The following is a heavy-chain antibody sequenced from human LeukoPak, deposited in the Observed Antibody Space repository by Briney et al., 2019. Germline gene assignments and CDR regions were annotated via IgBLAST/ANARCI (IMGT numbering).Heavy chain of an antibody. Sequence: GESLTISCKGTGYTFATNWIGWVRQMPGKGPEWMGIIYPGDSDTRYSPSFQGQVIISADKSISTAYLQWSSLKASDTAMYYCARGDGYNYDYWGQGTLVTVSS. J-gene: IGHJ4*02. CDR1: GYTFATNW. CDR3: ARGDGYNYDY. D-gene: IGHD5-24*01. CDR2: IYPGDSDT. V-gene: IGHV5-51*01.